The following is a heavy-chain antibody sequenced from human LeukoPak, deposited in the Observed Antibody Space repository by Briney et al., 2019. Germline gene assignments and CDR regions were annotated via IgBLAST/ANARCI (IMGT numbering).Heavy chain of an antibody. V-gene: IGHV4-30-2*01. CDR1: GGSISSGGYS. CDR3: ASLYSSGWYYFDY. CDR2: IYHSGST. D-gene: IGHD6-19*01. J-gene: IGHJ4*02. Sequence: PSQTLSLTCAVSGGSISSGGYSWSWIRQPPGKGLEWIGYIYHSGSTYYNPSLKSRVTISVDTSKNQFSLKLSSVTAADTAVYYCASLYSSGWYYFDYWGQGTLVTVSS.